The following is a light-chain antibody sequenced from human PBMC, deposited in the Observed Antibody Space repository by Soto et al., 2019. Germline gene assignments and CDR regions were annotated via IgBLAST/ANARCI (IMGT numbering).Light chain of an antibody. Sequence: DIQMTQFPCSVSASVGDRVTMTCRASQGVSNRLAWYQQKPGKAPKLLMYAASTFQSGVPSRFSGSGSGTDFTLTITSLQPEDFATYYCQQTDTFPYTFGQGTKVDIK. V-gene: IGKV1-12*01. CDR3: QQTDTFPYT. J-gene: IGKJ2*01. CDR1: QGVSNR. CDR2: AAS.